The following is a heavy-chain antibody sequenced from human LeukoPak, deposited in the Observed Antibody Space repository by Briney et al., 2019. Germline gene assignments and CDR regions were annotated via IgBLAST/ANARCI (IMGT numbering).Heavy chain of an antibody. J-gene: IGHJ3*01. D-gene: IGHD6-13*01. Sequence: GGSLRLSCAASGFTFSSYGMHWVRQAPGKGLEWVAVISYDGSNKYYADSVKGRFTISRDNAKNSLYLQMNSLRAEDTAVYYCARMEYSSSWYSPWGQGTMVTVSS. V-gene: IGHV3-30*03. CDR1: GFTFSSYG. CDR3: ARMEYSSSWYSP. CDR2: ISYDGSNK.